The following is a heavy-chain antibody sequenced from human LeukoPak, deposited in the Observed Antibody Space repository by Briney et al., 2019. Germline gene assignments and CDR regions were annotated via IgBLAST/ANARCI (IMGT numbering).Heavy chain of an antibody. Sequence: PGGSLRLSCAASGFTFSITWMLSGRQAPGKGLESVSRINTDGTVTTYADSVKGRLTVSRDNADNTMFLQMNSVRDEDTAVYYCATKQWLAPPPDSWGQGTPVTVSS. J-gene: IGHJ4*02. CDR1: GFTFSITW. CDR3: ATKQWLAPPPDS. CDR2: INTDGTVT. V-gene: IGHV3-74*01. D-gene: IGHD6-19*01.